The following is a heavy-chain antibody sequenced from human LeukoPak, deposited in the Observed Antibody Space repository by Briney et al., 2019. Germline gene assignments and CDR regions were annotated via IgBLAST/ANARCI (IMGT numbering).Heavy chain of an antibody. CDR2: ISACSGNT. V-gene: IGHV1-18*01. D-gene: IGHD3-22*01. Sequence: GASVKVSCKASGYTFTNYCIFWVRQAPGQGLEWMGWISACSGNTNYAQKLQGRVTMTTETSTSTAYMELESLRSDDTAVYYCAISQGSYYDTSGYLGGDYWGQGPLVTVSS. J-gene: IGHJ4*02. CDR3: AISQGSYYDTSGYLGGDY. CDR1: GYTFTNYC.